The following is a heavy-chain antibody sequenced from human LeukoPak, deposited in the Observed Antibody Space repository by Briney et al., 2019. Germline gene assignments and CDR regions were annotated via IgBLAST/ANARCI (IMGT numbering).Heavy chain of an antibody. Sequence: PSETLSLTCTVSGYSISSGYYWGWIRQPPGKGLEWIGSIYHSGSTYYNPSLKSRVTISVDTSKNQFSLKLSSVTAADTAVYYCARDRSIAAAGLGWFDPWGQGTLVTVSS. CDR1: GYSISSGYY. V-gene: IGHV4-38-2*02. D-gene: IGHD6-13*01. CDR3: ARDRSIAAAGLGWFDP. J-gene: IGHJ5*02. CDR2: IYHSGST.